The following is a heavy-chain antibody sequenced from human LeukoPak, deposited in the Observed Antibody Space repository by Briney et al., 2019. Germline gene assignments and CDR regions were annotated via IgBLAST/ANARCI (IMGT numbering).Heavy chain of an antibody. CDR3: ARDHLSGAPDYFDS. V-gene: IGHV3-30*04. CDR2: TSSDGTIK. CDR1: GFTFSSYA. Sequence: PGGSLRLSCAASGFTFSSYAMSWVRQAPGKGLEWVAVTSSDGTIKIYRDSVKGRFTISRDNSKNTLYLEMNSLRVDDTAVYFCARDHLSGAPDYFDSWGQGTLVTVSS. J-gene: IGHJ4*02. D-gene: IGHD1-14*01.